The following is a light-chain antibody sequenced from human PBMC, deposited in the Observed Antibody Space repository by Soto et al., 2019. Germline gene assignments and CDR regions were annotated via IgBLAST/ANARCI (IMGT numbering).Light chain of an antibody. J-gene: IGKJ4*01. CDR1: QSISSW. CDR3: QQYYSYPT. Sequence: DIQMTQSPSTLSASVGDRVTITCRASQSISSWLAWYQQKPGKAPKLLIYKASSLESGVPSRFSGSGSGTEFTLTISSLQPDDFAPYYCQQYYSYPTFGGGTKVEIK. V-gene: IGKV1-5*03. CDR2: KAS.